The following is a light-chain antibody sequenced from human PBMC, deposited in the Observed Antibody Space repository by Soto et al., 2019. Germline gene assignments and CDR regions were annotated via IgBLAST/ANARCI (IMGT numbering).Light chain of an antibody. V-gene: IGLV1-44*01. CDR3: ATWDDSLTGLV. CDR1: SSNIGSNT. J-gene: IGLJ3*02. CDR2: SNN. Sequence: QSVLTQPPSTSGTPGQRVTISCSGGSSNIGSNTVNWYQLLPGTAPKLLIYSNNQRPSGVPDRFSGSRSGTSASLAISGLQSEDESEFYCATWDDSLTGLVFGGGTQRTVL.